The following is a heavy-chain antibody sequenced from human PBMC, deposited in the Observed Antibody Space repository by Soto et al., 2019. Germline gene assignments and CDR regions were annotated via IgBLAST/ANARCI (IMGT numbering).Heavy chain of an antibody. Sequence: PSETLSLTCTVSGASISGFYWSWIRKSAGKGLEWIGRIYATGTTDYNPSLKSRVMMSVDTSKKQFSLKLRSVTAADTAVYYCVRDRTQTLRDWFDPWGQGISVTVSS. D-gene: IGHD1-1*01. V-gene: IGHV4-4*07. J-gene: IGHJ5*02. CDR2: IYATGTT. CDR1: GASISGFY. CDR3: VRDRTQTLRDWFDP.